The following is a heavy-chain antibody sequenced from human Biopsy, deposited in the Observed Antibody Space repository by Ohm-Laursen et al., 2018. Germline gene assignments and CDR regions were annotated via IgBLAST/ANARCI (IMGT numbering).Heavy chain of an antibody. CDR1: GVTFSGYA. V-gene: IGHV3-21*06. J-gene: IGHJ4*02. D-gene: IGHD4-17*01. CDR3: ATAAYAPPYFDL. CDR2: ITGGGNYI. Sequence: SLRLSCSASGVTFSGYAMNWVRQAPGKGLEWVSSITGGGNYINYADSVRGRFTISRDNSKNLVYLVMSSLRAEDTAVYFCATAAYAPPYFDLWGRGTVVTVSS.